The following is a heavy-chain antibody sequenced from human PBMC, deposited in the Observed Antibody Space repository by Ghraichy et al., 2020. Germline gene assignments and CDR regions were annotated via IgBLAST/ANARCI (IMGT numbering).Heavy chain of an antibody. CDR1: GFTFSSYW. D-gene: IGHD5-24*01. CDR2: INSDGINT. V-gene: IGHV3-74*01. J-gene: IGHJ4*02. Sequence: GGSLRLSCAASGFTFSSYWMYWVRQAPGKGLVWVSRINSDGINTNYEDSVKGRFTISRDNAKSTLYLQMNSLSAEDTAVYYCVRVQRWANENDYWGQGALVTVSS. CDR3: VRVQRWANENDY.